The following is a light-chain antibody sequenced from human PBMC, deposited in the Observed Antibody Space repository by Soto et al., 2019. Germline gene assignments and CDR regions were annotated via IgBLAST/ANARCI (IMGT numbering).Light chain of an antibody. J-gene: IGLJ1*01. CDR2: GNS. CDR1: SSNIGAGFD. Sequence: QSVLTQPPSVSGAPGQRVTISSTGSSSNIGAGFDVHWYQQLPGTSPKLLIYGNSNRPSGVPDRFSGSKSGTSASLAITGMQAEDEADYYCQSYDSSLSGSEVFGTGTKLTVL. V-gene: IGLV1-40*01. CDR3: QSYDSSLSGSEV.